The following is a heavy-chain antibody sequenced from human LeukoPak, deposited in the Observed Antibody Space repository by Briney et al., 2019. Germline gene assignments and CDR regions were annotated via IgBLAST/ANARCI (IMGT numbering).Heavy chain of an antibody. V-gene: IGHV3-49*04. CDR3: ARDDSPDDY. CDR1: GFTFGAYR. J-gene: IGHJ4*02. CDR2: IRKKAYGGTT. Sequence: GGSLRLSCTASGFTFGAYRMSWVRQAPGEGLEWVGFIRKKAYGGTTEYAASVKCRFTISRDDSKSIAYLQMNSLKTEDTAVYYCARDDSPDDYWGQGTLVTVSS. D-gene: IGHD3-22*01.